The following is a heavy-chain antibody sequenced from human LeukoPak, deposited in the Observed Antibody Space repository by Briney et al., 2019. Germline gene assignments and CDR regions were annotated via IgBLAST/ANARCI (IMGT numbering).Heavy chain of an antibody. CDR1: GGSFSGYY. J-gene: IGHJ6*03. Sequence: SETLSLTCAVYGGSFSGYYWSWIRQPPGKGLEWLGEINHSGSTNYNPSLKSRVTISVDTSKNQFSLKLSSVTAADTAVYYCARGRIWFGELGRYYYMDVWGKGTTVTVSS. CDR3: ARGRIWFGELGRYYYMDV. D-gene: IGHD3-10*01. CDR2: INHSGST. V-gene: IGHV4-34*01.